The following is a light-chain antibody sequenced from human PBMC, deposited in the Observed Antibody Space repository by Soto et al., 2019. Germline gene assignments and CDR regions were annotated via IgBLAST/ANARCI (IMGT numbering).Light chain of an antibody. V-gene: IGKV3-15*01. CDR3: HHYNSWTYT. CDR1: QSVSRN. Sequence: EIVMTPSPDTLSVSPGERATLSCKASQSVSRNLSWYQQTPGHAPRLLIYGASTTATGFPARFSVSGSGTEFTLTISSLKSEDFAVYYCHHYNSWTYTFGQGTKVDIK. J-gene: IGKJ2*01. CDR2: GAS.